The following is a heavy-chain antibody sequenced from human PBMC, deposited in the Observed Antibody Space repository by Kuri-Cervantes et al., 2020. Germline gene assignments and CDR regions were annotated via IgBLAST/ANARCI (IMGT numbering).Heavy chain of an antibody. CDR1: GGSISSYY. CDR3: ARSLAAGRNWFDP. CDR2: IYYSGST. D-gene: IGHD6-6*01. J-gene: IGHJ5*02. V-gene: IGHV4-59*12. Sequence: SETLSLTCTVSGGSISSYYWSWIRQPPGKGLEWIGYIYYSGSTNYNPSLKSRVTISVDTSKNQFSLKLTSVTAADTAIYYCARSLAAGRNWFDPWGQGTLVTVSS.